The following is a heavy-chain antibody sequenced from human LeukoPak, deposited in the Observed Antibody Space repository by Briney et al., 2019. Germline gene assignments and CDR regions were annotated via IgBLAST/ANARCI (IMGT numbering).Heavy chain of an antibody. CDR2: ISSSSSYI. J-gene: IGHJ6*03. CDR3: ATSTMVRGRNYYYYMDV. Sequence: GSLRLSCAASGFTFSSYSMNWVRQAPGKGLEWVSSISSSSSYIYYADSVKGRFTISRDNAKNSLYLQMNSLRAEDTAVYYCATSTMVRGRNYYYYMDVWGKGTTVTVSS. V-gene: IGHV3-21*01. CDR1: GFTFSSYS. D-gene: IGHD3-10*01.